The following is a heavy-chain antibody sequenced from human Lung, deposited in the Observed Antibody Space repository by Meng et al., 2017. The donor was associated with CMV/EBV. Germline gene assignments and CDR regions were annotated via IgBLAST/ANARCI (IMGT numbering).Heavy chain of an antibody. V-gene: IGHV3-30*02. Sequence: GGSLRLSCVASGLIFNKYGIHWLRQAPGKGLEWLSFIGVDGQRRYNCDTVKARFVVFKDRSKNTVVLQMNSLIVEDTAVYYCVGHQGGPRDGVRLVWGQGTLVTVSS. CDR3: VGHQGGPRDGVRLV. J-gene: IGHJ4*02. CDR2: IGVDGQRR. D-gene: IGHD3-10*01. CDR1: GLIFNKYG.